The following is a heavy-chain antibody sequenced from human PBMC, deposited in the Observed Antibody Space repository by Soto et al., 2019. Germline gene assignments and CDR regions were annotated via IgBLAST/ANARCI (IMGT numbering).Heavy chain of an antibody. J-gene: IGHJ4*02. V-gene: IGHV4-34*01. CDR2: INHSGST. CDR1: GGSFSGYY. CDR3: ARAALGYYDFPDGLGHYFDY. D-gene: IGHD3-3*01. Sequence: PSETLSLTCAVYGGSFSGYYWSWIRQPPGKGLEWIGEINHSGSTNYNPSLKSRVTISVDTSKNQFSLKLSSMTAADSAVYYCARAALGYYDFPDGLGHYFDYWGQGTLVTVSS.